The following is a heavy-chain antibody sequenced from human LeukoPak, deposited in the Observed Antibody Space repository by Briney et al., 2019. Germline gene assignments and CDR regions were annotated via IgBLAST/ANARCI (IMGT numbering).Heavy chain of an antibody. V-gene: IGHV3-30*02. CDR2: IRYDGSNK. Sequence: PGGSLRLSCAASGFTFSSYGMHWVRQAPGKGLEWVAFIRYDGSNKYYADSVKGRFTISRDNSKNTLYLQMNSLRAEDTAVYYCAKDLRQLDQYYFDYWGQGTLVTVSS. D-gene: IGHD6-6*01. CDR3: AKDLRQLDQYYFDY. J-gene: IGHJ4*02. CDR1: GFTFSSYG.